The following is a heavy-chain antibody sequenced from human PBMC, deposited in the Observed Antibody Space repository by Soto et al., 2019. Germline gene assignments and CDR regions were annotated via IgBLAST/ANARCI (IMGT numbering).Heavy chain of an antibody. V-gene: IGHV3-23*01. J-gene: IGHJ4*02. CDR2: ISGSGGST. Sequence: GGSLRLSCAASGFTFSSYGMHWVRQAPGKGLEWVSAISGSGGSTYYADSVKGRFTISRDNSKNTLYLQMNSLRAEDTAVYYCAKAEQLVTAVDYWGQGTLVTVSS. D-gene: IGHD6-13*01. CDR3: AKAEQLVTAVDY. CDR1: GFTFSSYG.